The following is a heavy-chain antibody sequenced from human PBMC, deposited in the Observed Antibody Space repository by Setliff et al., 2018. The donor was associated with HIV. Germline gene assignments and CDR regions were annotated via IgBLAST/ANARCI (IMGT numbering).Heavy chain of an antibody. D-gene: IGHD3-9*01. CDR3: ATAKEHWLSEGGFDY. CDR1: GYALSELN. CDR2: FDPEDGDT. V-gene: IGHV1-24*01. Sequence: ASVKVSCKVSGYALSELNMHWGRQAPGKGLEWMGRFDPEDGDTLYAQRLQGRVIMTEDSSTDTAYMVLSSLTCDDTDVYYCATAKEHWLSEGGFDYWGQGTLVTVSS. J-gene: IGHJ4*02.